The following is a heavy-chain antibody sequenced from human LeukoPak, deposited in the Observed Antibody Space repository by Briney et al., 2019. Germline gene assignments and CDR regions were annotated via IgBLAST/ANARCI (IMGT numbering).Heavy chain of an antibody. CDR2: INRDGSTT. V-gene: IGHV3-74*03. J-gene: IGHJ4*02. D-gene: IGHD3-10*01. CDR3: ARDKKSGESSEIDY. CDR1: GFTFSNYW. Sequence: GGSLRLSCAASGFTFSNYWVHWVRQAPRKGLVWVSRINRDGSTTKYADSVKGRFTVSRDNAKNTLNLQMNSLRAEDTAVYYCARDKKSGESSEIDYWGQGTLVTVSS.